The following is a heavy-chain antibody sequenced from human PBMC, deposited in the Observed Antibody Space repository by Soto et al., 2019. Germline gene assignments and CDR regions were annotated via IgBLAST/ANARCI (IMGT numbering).Heavy chain of an antibody. V-gene: IGHV3-49*03. CDR3: TRDRKIAARPVDY. D-gene: IGHD6-6*01. CDR2: IRSKAYGGTT. J-gene: IGHJ4*02. CDR1: GFTFGDYA. Sequence: GGSLRLSCTASGFTFGDYAMSWFRQAPGKGLEWVGFIRSKAYGGTTEYAASVKGRFTISRDDSKSIAYLQMNSLKTEDTAVYYCTRDRKIAARPVDYWGQGTLVTVSS.